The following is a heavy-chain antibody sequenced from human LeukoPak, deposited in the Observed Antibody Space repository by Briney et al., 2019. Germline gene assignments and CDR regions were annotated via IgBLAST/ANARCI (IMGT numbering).Heavy chain of an antibody. CDR3: ASGAVVDAFDI. CDR2: IYTSGST. Sequence: SETLSLTCTDSGASISSYYWSWIRQPAGKGLEWIGRIYTSGSTNYNPSLKSRVTMSADTSKNQFSLKLSSVTAADTAVYFCASGAVVDAFDIWGQGTMVTVSS. D-gene: IGHD4-23*01. V-gene: IGHV4-4*07. J-gene: IGHJ3*02. CDR1: GASISSYY.